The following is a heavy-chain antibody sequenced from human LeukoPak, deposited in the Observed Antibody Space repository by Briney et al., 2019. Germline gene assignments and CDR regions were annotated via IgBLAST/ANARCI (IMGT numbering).Heavy chain of an antibody. CDR2: TSSDLNVK. CDR3: AGEGYYGSGSPPSLYFDY. Sequence: GGSLRLSCTASGFTFRNYVIHWVRQAPGKGLEWVAVTSSDLNVKLYADSVKGRFTISRDNSRSTLYLQMNSLRPEDTAIYYCAGEGYYGSGSPPSLYFDYWGQGTLVTVSS. V-gene: IGHV3-30-3*01. J-gene: IGHJ4*02. CDR1: GFTFRNYV. D-gene: IGHD3-10*01.